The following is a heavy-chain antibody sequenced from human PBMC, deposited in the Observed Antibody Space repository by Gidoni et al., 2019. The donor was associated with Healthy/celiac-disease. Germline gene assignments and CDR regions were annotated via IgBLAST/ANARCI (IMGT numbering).Heavy chain of an antibody. CDR2: ISWNSGSI. J-gene: IGHJ6*02. Sequence: EVQLVESGGGLVQPGRSLRLSCSASGFTFDDYAMHWVRQAPGKGLEWVSGISWNSGSIGYADYVKGRFTISRDNAKNSLYLQMNSLRAEDTALYYCAKGGRRGGMDVWGQGTTVTVSS. D-gene: IGHD3-16*01. CDR3: AKGGRRGGMDV. CDR1: GFTFDDYA. V-gene: IGHV3-9*01.